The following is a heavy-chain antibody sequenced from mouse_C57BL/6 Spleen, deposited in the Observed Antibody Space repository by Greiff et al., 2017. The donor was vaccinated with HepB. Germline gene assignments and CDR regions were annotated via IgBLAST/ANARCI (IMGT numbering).Heavy chain of an antibody. CDR3: ARNDDDDPFDY. CDR2: IYPYNGVS. CDR1: GYSFTGYY. J-gene: IGHJ2*01. D-gene: IGHD2-4*01. V-gene: IGHV1-31*01. Sequence: EVQGVESGPELVKPGASVKISCTASGYSFTGYYMHWVKQRHGNILDWIGYIYPYNGVSSYNQKFKGKATLTVDKSSSTAYMELRSLTSEDSAVYYCARNDDDDPFDYWGQGTTLTVSS.